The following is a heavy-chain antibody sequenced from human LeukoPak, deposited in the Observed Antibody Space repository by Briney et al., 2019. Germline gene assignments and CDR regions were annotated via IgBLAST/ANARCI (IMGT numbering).Heavy chain of an antibody. CDR2: ISNSGST. V-gene: IGHV4-59*03. Sequence: PSETLSLTCTVSGGSISSYYWSWIRQPPGKGLEWIGYISNSGSTNYNPSLKSRVTIPVDKSKSQFSLKLSSVTAADTAVYYCATCTTNCYGWFHVWGQGTMVTVSS. CDR1: GGSISSYY. D-gene: IGHD2-2*01. J-gene: IGHJ3*01. CDR3: ATCTTNCYGWFHV.